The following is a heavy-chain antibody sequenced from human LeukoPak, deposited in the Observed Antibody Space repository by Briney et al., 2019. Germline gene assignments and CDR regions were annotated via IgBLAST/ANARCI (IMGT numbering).Heavy chain of an antibody. V-gene: IGHV3-21*01. Sequence: PGGSLRLSCAASGFTFSSYSMNWVRQAPGKGLEWVSSISSSSSYIYYADSVKGRFTLSRDNAKNSLYLQMNRLRAEDTAVYYCARGGIVGALFSHWFDPWGQGTLVTVSS. CDR3: ARGGIVGALFSHWFDP. J-gene: IGHJ5*02. CDR2: ISSSSSYI. CDR1: GFTFSSYS. D-gene: IGHD1-26*01.